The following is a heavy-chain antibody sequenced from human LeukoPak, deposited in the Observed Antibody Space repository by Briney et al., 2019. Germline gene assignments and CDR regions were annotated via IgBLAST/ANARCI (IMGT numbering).Heavy chain of an antibody. Sequence: GGSLRLSCAASGFIFNEYGMTWVRQIPGKGLEWVSGINGNGGRTGYADSVKGRFTITRDNAKNSLYLQMDSLRAEDTALYFCAGLFNAGLGAPLDYGGQGTLVTVSS. V-gene: IGHV3-20*04. CDR2: INGNGGRT. J-gene: IGHJ4*02. CDR3: AGLFNAGLGAPLDY. CDR1: GFIFNEYG. D-gene: IGHD1-26*01.